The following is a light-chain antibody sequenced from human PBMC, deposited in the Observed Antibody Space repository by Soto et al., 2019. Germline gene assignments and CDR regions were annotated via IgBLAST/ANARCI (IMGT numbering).Light chain of an antibody. J-gene: IGLJ3*02. V-gene: IGLV1-51*02. Sequence: QSVLTQPPSVSAAPGQKVTIACSGSISTIGTNYVSWYQQLPGTAPKLLIYENNKRPSGIPDRFSGSKSGTSATLGITGLQTGDEADYYCGTWDSSLSAGVFGGGTKLTVL. CDR3: GTWDSSLSAGV. CDR2: ENN. CDR1: ISTIGTNY.